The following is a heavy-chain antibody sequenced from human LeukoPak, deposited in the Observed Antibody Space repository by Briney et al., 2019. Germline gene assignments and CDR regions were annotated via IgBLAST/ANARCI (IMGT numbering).Heavy chain of an antibody. CDR2: IRTTAEGAKYA. J-gene: IGHJ4*02. CDR1: GFSFTDYP. CDR3: ATDQRYAFDY. D-gene: IGHD3-9*01. Sequence: GGSLRLSCATSGFSFTDYPMNWVRQAPGKGLEWISNIRTTAEGAKYAYYADSVKGRVTISRDDGKNTLYLNMNRLRNDDTAVYYCATDQRYAFDYWGQGILVTVSS. V-gene: IGHV3-48*02.